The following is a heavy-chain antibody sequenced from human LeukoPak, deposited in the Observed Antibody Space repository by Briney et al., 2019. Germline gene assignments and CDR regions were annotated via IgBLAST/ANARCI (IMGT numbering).Heavy chain of an antibody. D-gene: IGHD5-18*01. Sequence: SETLSLTCAVYGGSFSGYYWSWIRQPPGKGLEWIGEINHSGSTNYNPSLESRVTISVDTSKNQFSLKLSSVTAADTAVYYCARSRKRGYSYGYVFDYWGQGTLVTVSS. V-gene: IGHV4-34*01. J-gene: IGHJ4*02. CDR1: GGSFSGYY. CDR2: INHSGST. CDR3: ARSRKRGYSYGYVFDY.